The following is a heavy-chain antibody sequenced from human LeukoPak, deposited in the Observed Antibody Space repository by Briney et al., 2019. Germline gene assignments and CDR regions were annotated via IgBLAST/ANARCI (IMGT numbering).Heavy chain of an antibody. Sequence: PSETLSLTCAVSGGSISSGGYSWSWIRQPPGKGLEWIGYIYHSGSTYYNPSLESRVTISVDRSKNQFSLKLSSVTAADTAVYYCARKGDSSGYYPRWGAFDIWGQGTMVTVSS. D-gene: IGHD3-22*01. CDR2: IYHSGST. J-gene: IGHJ3*02. V-gene: IGHV4-30-2*01. CDR1: GGSISSGGYS. CDR3: ARKGDSSGYYPRWGAFDI.